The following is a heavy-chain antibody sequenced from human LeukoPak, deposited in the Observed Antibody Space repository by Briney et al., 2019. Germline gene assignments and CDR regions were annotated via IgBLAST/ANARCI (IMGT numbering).Heavy chain of an antibody. J-gene: IGHJ4*02. CDR2: IYYSGST. Sequence: SETLSLTCTVSGGSISSYYWSWIRQPPGKGLEWIGYIYYSGSTNYNPSLKSRVTISVDTSKNQFSLKLSSVTAADTAVNYCARRPIGSFGGRSRPFDYWGQGTLVTVSS. D-gene: IGHD6-19*01. V-gene: IGHV4-59*08. CDR3: ARRPIGSFGGRSRPFDY. CDR1: GGSISSYY.